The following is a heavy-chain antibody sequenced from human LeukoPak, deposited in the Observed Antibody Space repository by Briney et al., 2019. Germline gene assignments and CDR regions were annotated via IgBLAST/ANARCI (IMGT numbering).Heavy chain of an antibody. J-gene: IGHJ4*02. Sequence: GGSLRLSCAASGFTFSNHYMSWIRQAPGKGLEWVSYISSSSSYTNYADSVKGRFTISRDNAKNSLYLQMNSLRAEDTAVYYCATFRAYYYGSGSRYLDYWGQGTLVTVSS. CDR3: ATFRAYYYGSGSRYLDY. CDR1: GFTFSNHY. D-gene: IGHD3-10*01. CDR2: ISSSSSYT. V-gene: IGHV3-11*03.